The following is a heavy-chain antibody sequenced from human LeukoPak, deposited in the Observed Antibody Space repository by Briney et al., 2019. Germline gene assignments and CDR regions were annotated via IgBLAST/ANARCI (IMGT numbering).Heavy chain of an antibody. Sequence: GGSLRLSCAASGFTFSSYGMHWVRQAPGKGLEWVAVIWYDGSNKYYAGSVKGRFTISRDNSKNTLYLQMNSLRAEDTAVYYCAKDPGGYDRPPDAFDIWGQGAMVTVSS. CDR2: IWYDGSNK. V-gene: IGHV3-33*06. CDR3: AKDPGGYDRPPDAFDI. CDR1: GFTFSSYG. D-gene: IGHD5-12*01. J-gene: IGHJ3*02.